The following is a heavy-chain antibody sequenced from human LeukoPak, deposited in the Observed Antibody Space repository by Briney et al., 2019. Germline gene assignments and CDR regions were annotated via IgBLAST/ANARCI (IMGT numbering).Heavy chain of an antibody. CDR1: GYSFTSYW. J-gene: IGHJ6*02. Sequence: GESLKISCKGSGYSFTSYWIGWVRQLPGKGLEWMGIIYPGDSDTRYSPSFQGQVTISADKSISTAYLQWSSLKASDTAVYYCARGLLAGGRPEYYYGMDVWGQGTTVTVSS. CDR3: ARGLLAGGRPEYYYGMDV. D-gene: IGHD1-14*01. CDR2: IYPGDSDT. V-gene: IGHV5-51*01.